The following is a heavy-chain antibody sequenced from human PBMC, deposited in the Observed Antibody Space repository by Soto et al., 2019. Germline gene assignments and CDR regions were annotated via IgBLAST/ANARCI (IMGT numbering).Heavy chain of an antibody. V-gene: IGHV1-69*05. J-gene: IGHJ6*02. CDR1: GGTFSSYA. CDR2: IIPIFGTP. D-gene: IGHD2-2*01. CDR3: ARHVPAAGYYYGMDV. Sequence: QVQLVQSGAEVKRPGSSVKVSCKASGGTFSSYAISWVRQAPGQGLEWMGGIIPIFGTPNYAQKFQGRVTXTXAXSXXTAYMELSSLRSEDTAVYYCARHVPAAGYYYGMDVWGQGTTVTVSS.